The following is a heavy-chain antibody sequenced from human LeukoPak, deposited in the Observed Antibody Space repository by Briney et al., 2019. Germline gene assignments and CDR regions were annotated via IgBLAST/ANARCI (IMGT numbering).Heavy chain of an antibody. CDR3: ASKSTDHGELRFDY. CDR1: GDSTNTYF. CDR2: IYYTGTT. J-gene: IGHJ4*02. V-gene: IGHV4-59*01. D-gene: IGHD4-17*01. Sequence: RASETLSLTCTLSGDSTNTYFWSWIRQSPGKGLEWLGYIYYTGTTNYNPSLKSRVTISVDTSKNQFSLKVNSVTAADTGVYYCASKSTDHGELRFDYWGQGTLVTVSS.